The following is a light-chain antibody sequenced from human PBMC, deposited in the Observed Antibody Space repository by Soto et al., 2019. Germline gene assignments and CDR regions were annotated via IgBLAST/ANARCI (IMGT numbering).Light chain of an antibody. CDR2: DVR. J-gene: IGLJ2*01. CDR3: CSYAGTYSVI. Sequence: QSVLTQPPSVSGSPGQSVTISCSGTSSDIGGYSFVSWYQQHPGNTPKLIIYDVRNRPSGVPDRFSGPKSGNTASLTISGLQAEDEAHYYCCSYAGTYSVIFGGGTKLTVL. V-gene: IGLV2-11*01. CDR1: SSDIGGYSF.